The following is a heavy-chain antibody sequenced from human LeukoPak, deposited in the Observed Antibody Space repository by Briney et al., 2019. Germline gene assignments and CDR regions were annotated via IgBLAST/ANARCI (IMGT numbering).Heavy chain of an antibody. V-gene: IGHV3-21*01. J-gene: IGHJ4*02. Sequence: GGSLRLSCAASGFTFSSYSMNWVRQAPGKGLVWVSSISSSSSYIYYADSVKGRFTISRDNAKNSLYLQMNSLRAEDTAVYYCARDDGYYYYDRSGFSAYWGQGTLVTVSS. CDR2: ISSSSSYI. CDR1: GFTFSSYS. CDR3: ARDDGYYYYDRSGFSAY. D-gene: IGHD3-22*01.